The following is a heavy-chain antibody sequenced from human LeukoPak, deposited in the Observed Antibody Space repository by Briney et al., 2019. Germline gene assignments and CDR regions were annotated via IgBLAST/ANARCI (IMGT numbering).Heavy chain of an antibody. J-gene: IGHJ4*02. V-gene: IGHV4-38-2*02. D-gene: IGHD3-3*01. CDR2: IYHSGST. Sequence: SETLSLTCTVSCYSISSGYYWGWIRQPPGKGLEWIGSIYHSGSTYYNPSLKSRVTISVDTSKNQFSLKLSSVTAADTAVYYCARDFGFWSGYSSFDYWGQGTLVTVSS. CDR3: ARDFGFWSGYSSFDY. CDR1: CYSISSGYY.